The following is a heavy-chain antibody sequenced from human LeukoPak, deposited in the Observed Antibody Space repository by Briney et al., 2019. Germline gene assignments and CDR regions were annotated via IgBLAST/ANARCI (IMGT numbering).Heavy chain of an antibody. J-gene: IGHJ4*02. D-gene: IGHD2-8*02. CDR1: GGTFSSYA. Sequence: ASVKVSCKASGGTFSSYAISWVRQAPGQGLEWMGRIIPILGIANYAQKFRGRVTITADKSTSTAYMELSSLRSEDTAVYYCARAVGPLVEPWGQGTLVTVSS. V-gene: IGHV1-69*04. CDR3: ARAVGPLVEP. CDR2: IIPILGIA.